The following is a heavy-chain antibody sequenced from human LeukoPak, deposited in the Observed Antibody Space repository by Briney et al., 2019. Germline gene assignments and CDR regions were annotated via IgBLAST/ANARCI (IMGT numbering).Heavy chain of an antibody. Sequence: ASVKVSCKASGYTFTGYYMHWVRQAPGQGGEGMGCIHPNSGGTNYAQKFQGRVTMTRDTSISTAYMELSRLRSDDTAVYYCARVGRLGANVFDYWGQGTLVTVSS. V-gene: IGHV1-2*02. J-gene: IGHJ4*02. CDR1: GYTFTGYY. CDR2: IHPNSGGT. CDR3: ARVGRLGANVFDY. D-gene: IGHD5-12*01.